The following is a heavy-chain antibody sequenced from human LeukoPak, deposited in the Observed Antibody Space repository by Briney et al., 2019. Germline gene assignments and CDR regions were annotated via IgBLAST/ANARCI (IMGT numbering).Heavy chain of an antibody. J-gene: IGHJ3*02. CDR3: ARVGGQWLLNGHDAFDI. CDR1: GVSISSSNSY. CDR2: IYYSGST. V-gene: IGHV4-61*05. D-gene: IGHD6-19*01. Sequence: SETLSLTCTVSGVSISSSNSYWGWIRQPPGKGLEWIGYIYYSGSTNYNPSLKSRVTISVDTSKNQFSLKLSSVTAADTAVYYCARVGGQWLLNGHDAFDIWGQGTMVTVSS.